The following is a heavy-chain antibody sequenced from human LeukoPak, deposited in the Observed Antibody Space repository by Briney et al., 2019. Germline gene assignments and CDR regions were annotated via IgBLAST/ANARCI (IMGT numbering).Heavy chain of an antibody. Sequence: GGSLRLSCAASGFTFSDYWTHWVRQVPGKGLVWVSRIKGDGSETNYADSVKGRFTISRDNAKNTLFLQMNSLRVEGTAVYYCVRGQIGVTVIVHWGQGTLVTVSS. J-gene: IGHJ5*02. CDR1: GFTFSDYW. CDR3: VRGQIGVTVIVH. V-gene: IGHV3-74*01. CDR2: IKGDGSET. D-gene: IGHD3-22*01.